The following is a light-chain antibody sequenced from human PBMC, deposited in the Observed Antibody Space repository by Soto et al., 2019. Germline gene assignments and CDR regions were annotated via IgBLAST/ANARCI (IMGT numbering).Light chain of an antibody. V-gene: IGLV2-11*01. J-gene: IGLJ1*01. Sequence: QSALTQPRSVSGSPGQSVTISCTGTSSDFGGYNYVSWYQHHPGKAPKLMIYDVSERPSGVPDCFSGSKSGNTASLTISGLQAEDEADYYCCSYAGTFYVFGTGTKLTVL. CDR1: SSDFGGYNY. CDR2: DVS. CDR3: CSYAGTFYV.